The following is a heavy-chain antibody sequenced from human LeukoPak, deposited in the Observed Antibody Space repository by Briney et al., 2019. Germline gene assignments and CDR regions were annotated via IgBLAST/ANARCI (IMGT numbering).Heavy chain of an antibody. CDR3: ARPLGELLLNWFDP. Sequence: GGSLRLSCAASGFTFSSYAMSWVRQAPGKGLEWVSAISGSGGSTYYADSVKGRFTISRDNSKNTLYLQMNSLRAEDTALYYCARPLGELLLNWFDPWGQGTLVTVSS. D-gene: IGHD3-10*01. CDR2: ISGSGGST. V-gene: IGHV3-23*01. J-gene: IGHJ5*02. CDR1: GFTFSSYA.